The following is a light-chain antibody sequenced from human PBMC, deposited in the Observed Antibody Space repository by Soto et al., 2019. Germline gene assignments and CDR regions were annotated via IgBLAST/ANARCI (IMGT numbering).Light chain of an antibody. Sequence: QSALTQPRSVSGSPGQSVTISCTGTSSDVGDYNYVSWYQQHPGKAPKLLIYAVNMRPSGVPDRVSGSKSGNTASLTISGLHAEDEADYSCCSYAGSYTWVFGGGTKLTVL. CDR3: CSYAGSYTWV. J-gene: IGLJ3*02. V-gene: IGLV2-11*01. CDR1: SSDVGDYNY. CDR2: AVN.